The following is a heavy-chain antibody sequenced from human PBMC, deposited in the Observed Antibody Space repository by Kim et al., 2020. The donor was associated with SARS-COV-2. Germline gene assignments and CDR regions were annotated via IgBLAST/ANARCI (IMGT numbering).Heavy chain of an antibody. D-gene: IGHD2-15*01. Sequence: GSLRLSCAASGFTFSSYSMNWVRQAPGKGLEWVSSISSSSSYIYYADSVKGRFTISRDNAKNSLYLQMNSLRAEDTAVYYCARARGLVVAATAYYYYGMDVWGQGTTVTVSS. CDR3: ARARGLVVAATAYYYYGMDV. J-gene: IGHJ6*02. CDR2: ISSSSSYI. CDR1: GFTFSSYS. V-gene: IGHV3-21*01.